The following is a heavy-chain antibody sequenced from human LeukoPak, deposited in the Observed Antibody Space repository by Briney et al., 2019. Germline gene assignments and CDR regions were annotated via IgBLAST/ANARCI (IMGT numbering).Heavy chain of an antibody. CDR2: ISYDGSNK. D-gene: IGHD5-24*01. CDR1: GFTFSSYA. J-gene: IGHJ4*02. Sequence: PGRSLRLSCAASGFTFSSYAMHWVRQAPGKGLEWVAVISYDGSNKYYADSVKGRFTISRDNSKNTLYLQMNSLRAEDTAVYYCARDFLRDGYKFGGQGTLVPSPQ. V-gene: IGHV3-30-3*01. CDR3: ARDFLRDGYKF.